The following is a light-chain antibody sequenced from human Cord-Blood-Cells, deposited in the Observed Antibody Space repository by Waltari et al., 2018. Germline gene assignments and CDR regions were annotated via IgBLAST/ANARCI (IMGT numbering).Light chain of an antibody. CDR3: SSYTSSSTWV. J-gene: IGLJ3*02. CDR1: RSAVGGYTY. CDR2: EVS. V-gene: IGLV2-14*01. Sequence: QSALTQHASVSGSPGQSITISCTGTRSAVGGYTYVSWYQQHPGKAPKLMIYEVSNRPSGVSNRFSGSKSGNTASLTISGLQAEDEADYYCSSYTSSSTWVFGGGTKLTVL.